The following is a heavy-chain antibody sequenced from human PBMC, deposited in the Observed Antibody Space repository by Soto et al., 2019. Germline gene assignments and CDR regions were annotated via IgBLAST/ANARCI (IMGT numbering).Heavy chain of an antibody. CDR3: ARGLSSTGFRY. J-gene: IGHJ4*02. CDR1: GGSFSGYY. V-gene: IGHV4-34*01. Sequence: TCAVYGGSFSGYYWSWIRQPPGKGLEWIGEINHSGSTNYNPSLKSRVTISVDTSKNQFSLKLSSVTAADTAVYYCARGLSSTGFRYWGQGTLVTSPQ. CDR2: INHSGST. D-gene: IGHD6-13*01.